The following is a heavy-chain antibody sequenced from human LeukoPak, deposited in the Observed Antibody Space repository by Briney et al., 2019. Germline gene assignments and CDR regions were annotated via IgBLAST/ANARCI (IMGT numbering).Heavy chain of an antibody. V-gene: IGHV3-23*01. CDR2: ISGSGGST. CDR1: GFTFSSYA. J-gene: IGHJ4*02. CDR3: AKDDLAIVVVVAAKFDY. Sequence: GGSLRLSCAASGFTFSSYAMSWVRQAPGKGLEWVSAISGSGGSTYYADSVKGRFTISRDNSKNTLYLQMNSLRAEDTAVYYCAKDDLAIVVVVAAKFDYWGQGTLVTVSS. D-gene: IGHD2-15*01.